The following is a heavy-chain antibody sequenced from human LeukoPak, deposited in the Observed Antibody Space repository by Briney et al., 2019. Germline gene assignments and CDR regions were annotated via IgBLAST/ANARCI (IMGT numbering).Heavy chain of an antibody. CDR2: IYYTGST. CDR3: ARGGVGFTHDHENNWFDP. V-gene: IGHV4-59*11. CDR1: GGSISTHY. Sequence: PSETLFLTCTVSGGSISTHYWSWFRQPPGKGLEWIGYIYYTGSTNYNSSLKSRVTVSIDTSKNQFSLKVNSVTTADTAVYYCARGGVGFTHDHENNWFDPWGQGTLVTVSS. D-gene: IGHD1-1*01. J-gene: IGHJ5*02.